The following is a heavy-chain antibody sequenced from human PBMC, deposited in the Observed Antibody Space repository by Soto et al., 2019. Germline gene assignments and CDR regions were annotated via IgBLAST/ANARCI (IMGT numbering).Heavy chain of an antibody. V-gene: IGHV3-48*03. J-gene: IGHJ4*02. Sequence: GGSLRLSCAASGFTFSSYEMNWVRQAPGKGLEWVSYISSSGSTIYYADSVKGRFTISRDNAKNSLYLQMNSLRAEDTAVYYCARDPVGATNVPGYWGQGTLVTVSS. D-gene: IGHD1-26*01. CDR1: GFTFSSYE. CDR2: ISSSGSTI. CDR3: ARDPVGATNVPGY.